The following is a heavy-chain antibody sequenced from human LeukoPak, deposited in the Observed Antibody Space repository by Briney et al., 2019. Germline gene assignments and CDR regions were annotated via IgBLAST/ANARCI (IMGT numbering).Heavy chain of an antibody. V-gene: IGHV1-46*01. Sequence: ASVKVSCKASGYTFTSYYMHWVRQGPGQGLEWMGIINPSGGSTSYAQKFQGRVTMTRDTSTSTVYMELSSLRSEDTAVYYCARVRAAAGTIGYFDYWGQGTLVTVSS. J-gene: IGHJ4*02. CDR3: ARVRAAAGTIGYFDY. D-gene: IGHD6-13*01. CDR2: INPSGGST. CDR1: GYTFTSYY.